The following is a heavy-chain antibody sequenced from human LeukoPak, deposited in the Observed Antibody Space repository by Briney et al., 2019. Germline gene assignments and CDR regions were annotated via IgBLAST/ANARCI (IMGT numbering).Heavy chain of an antibody. CDR3: ASPYYDILTGYYSGLGY. J-gene: IGHJ4*02. CDR2: IIPIFGTA. D-gene: IGHD3-9*01. CDR1: GGTFSSYA. Sequence: GASVKVSCKASGGTFSSYAISWVRQAPGQGLEWMGGIIPIFGTANYAQKFQGRVTITADESTSTAYMELSSLRSEDTAVYYCASPYYDILTGYYSGLGYWGQGTLVTVSS. V-gene: IGHV1-69*01.